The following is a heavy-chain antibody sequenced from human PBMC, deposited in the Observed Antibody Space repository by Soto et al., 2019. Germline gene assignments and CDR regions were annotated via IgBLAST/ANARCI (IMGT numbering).Heavy chain of an antibody. CDR3: AKDRIGAADWWYYFDY. V-gene: IGHV3-9*01. Sequence: EVQLVESGGGLVQPGRSLRLSCAASGFTFDDYAMHWVRQAPGKGLEWVSGISWNSGSIGYADSVKGRFTISRDNAKNSLYLQMNSLRAEDTALYYCAKDRIGAADWWYYFDYWGQGTLVTVSS. J-gene: IGHJ4*02. CDR1: GFTFDDYA. D-gene: IGHD6-13*01. CDR2: ISWNSGSI.